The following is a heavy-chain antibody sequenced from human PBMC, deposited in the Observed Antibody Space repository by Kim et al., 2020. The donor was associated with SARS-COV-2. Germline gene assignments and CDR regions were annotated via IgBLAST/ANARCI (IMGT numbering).Heavy chain of an antibody. D-gene: IGHD3-10*01. CDR3: ARAQVVYYYASGLYWF. CDR1: GFPFSNSW. CDR2: INTDGSSP. V-gene: IGHV3-74*03. J-gene: IGHJ5*01. Sequence: GGSLRLSCAASGFPFSNSWMHWVRQVPGKGLVCVSRINTDGSSPTHADSVTGRFTFTRDNAKNTVYLQLQSQRAEDTAVYFCARAQVVYYYASGLYWF.